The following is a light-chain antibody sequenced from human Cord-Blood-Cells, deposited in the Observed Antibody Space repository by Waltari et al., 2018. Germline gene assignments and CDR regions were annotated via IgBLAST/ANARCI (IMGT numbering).Light chain of an antibody. CDR1: QSVSSSY. Sequence: ELVLTQSPGTLSLSPVERATLSCRASQSVSSSYLAWYQQKTGQSPRLLIYGAASRANGIPDRFSVSGSVTDFTLTISRLGPEDFAVYYCQQYGSSPFTFGPGTKVDIK. CDR3: QQYGSSPFT. CDR2: GAA. J-gene: IGKJ3*01. V-gene: IGKV3-20*01.